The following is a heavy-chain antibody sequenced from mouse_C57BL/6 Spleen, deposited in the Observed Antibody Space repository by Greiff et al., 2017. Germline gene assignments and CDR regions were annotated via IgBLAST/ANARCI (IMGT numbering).Heavy chain of an antibody. J-gene: IGHJ3*01. Sequence: QFQLQQPGAELVKPGASVKLSCKASGYTFTSYWMHWVKQRPGQGLELIGMIHPNSGSTNYNEKFKSKATLTVDKSSSTAYMQLSSLTSEDSAVYYCANYYGSSYWFAYWGQGTLVTVSA. CDR3: ANYYGSSYWFAY. D-gene: IGHD1-1*01. CDR1: GYTFTSYW. CDR2: IHPNSGST. V-gene: IGHV1-64*01.